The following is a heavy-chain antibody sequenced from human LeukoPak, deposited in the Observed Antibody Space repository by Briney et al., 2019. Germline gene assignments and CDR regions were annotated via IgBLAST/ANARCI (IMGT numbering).Heavy chain of an antibody. CDR3: ARDPLYYYGSGSDYFDY. CDR2: IWYDGSNK. D-gene: IGHD3-10*01. CDR1: GFTFDDYA. J-gene: IGHJ4*02. Sequence: GGSLRLSCAASGFTFDDYAMHWVRQAPGKGLEWVSVIWYDGSNKYYADSVKGRFTISRDNSKNTLYLQMNSLRAEDTAVYYCARDPLYYYGSGSDYFDYWGQGTLVTVSP. V-gene: IGHV3-33*08.